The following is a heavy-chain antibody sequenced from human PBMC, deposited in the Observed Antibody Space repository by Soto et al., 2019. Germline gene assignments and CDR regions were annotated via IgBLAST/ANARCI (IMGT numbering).Heavy chain of an antibody. CDR1: GFTFSNYW. V-gene: IGHV3-74*01. CDR3: ARGARNYYYFDC. D-gene: IGHD1-7*01. J-gene: IGHJ4*02. Sequence: GGSLRLSCVASGFTFSNYWIHWVRQAPGKGLVWVSRINGDGSSTNYADSVKGQFTISRDNAKNTVYLQMNSLRVEGTAVYYCARGARNYYYFDCWGQGTLVTVSS. CDR2: INGDGSST.